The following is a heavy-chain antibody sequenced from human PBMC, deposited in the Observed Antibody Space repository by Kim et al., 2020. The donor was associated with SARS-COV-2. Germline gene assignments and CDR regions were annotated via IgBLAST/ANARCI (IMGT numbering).Heavy chain of an antibody. CDR1: GGSISSSSYY. D-gene: IGHD3-10*01. V-gene: IGHV4-39*07. J-gene: IGHJ4*01. CDR3: AREGLWFGEGRVYYFD. Sequence: SETLSLTCTVSGGSISSSSYYWGWIRQPPGKGLEWIGSIYYSGSTYYNPSLKSRVTISVDTSKNQFSLKLSSVTAADTAVYYCAREGLWFGEGRVYYFD. CDR2: IYYSGST.